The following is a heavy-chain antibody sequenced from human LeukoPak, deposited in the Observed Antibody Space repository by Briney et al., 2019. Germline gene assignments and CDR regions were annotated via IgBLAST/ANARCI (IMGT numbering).Heavy chain of an antibody. D-gene: IGHD5-12*01. CDR3: ARAYSGYENYYYYYYMDV. Sequence: GGSLRLSCAASGFTFDDYSMSWVRQAPGKGLDWVSGINWNGGNTGYADSVKGRFTISRDNAKNSLYLQMNSLRAEDTALYYCARAYSGYENYYYYYYMDVWGKGTTVTVSS. V-gene: IGHV3-20*04. J-gene: IGHJ6*03. CDR2: INWNGGNT. CDR1: GFTFDDYS.